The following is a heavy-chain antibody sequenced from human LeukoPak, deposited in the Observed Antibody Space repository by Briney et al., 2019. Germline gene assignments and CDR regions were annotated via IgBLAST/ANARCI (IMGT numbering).Heavy chain of an antibody. CDR2: INYSGST. Sequence: SETLSLTCTVSGGSISNSYWNWIRQSPGKGLEWIGYINYSGSTNYNPSLKSRVTISVDTSKKQFSLKLSSVTAPDTAVYFCARDPLSTNDFDIWGQGTMVTVSS. D-gene: IGHD1-1*01. CDR3: ARDPLSTNDFDI. J-gene: IGHJ3*02. CDR1: GGSISNSY. V-gene: IGHV4-59*01.